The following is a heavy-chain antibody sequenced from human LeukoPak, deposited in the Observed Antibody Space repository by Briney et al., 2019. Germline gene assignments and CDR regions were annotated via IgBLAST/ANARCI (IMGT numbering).Heavy chain of an antibody. V-gene: IGHV1-18*01. Sequence: ASVKVSCKASGYTFTSYGISWVRQAPGQGLEWIGWISAYNGNTNYAQKLQGRVTMTTDTSTSTAYMELRSLRSDDTAVYYCVSSKRQWLVPDDYWGQGTLVTVSS. J-gene: IGHJ4*02. CDR2: ISAYNGNT. CDR3: VSSKRQWLVPDDY. CDR1: GYTFTSYG. D-gene: IGHD6-19*01.